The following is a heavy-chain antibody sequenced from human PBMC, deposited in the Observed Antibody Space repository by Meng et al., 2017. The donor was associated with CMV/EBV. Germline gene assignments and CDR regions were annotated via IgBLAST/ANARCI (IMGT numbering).Heavy chain of an antibody. J-gene: IGHJ4*02. Sequence: SETLSLTCTVSGGSISSSSYYWGWIRQPPGTGLEWIGSIYYSGSTYYSPSLKSRVTISVDTSKNQFSLKLSSVTATDTAVYYCARNPLKAHLGWELTNFDYWGQGTLVTVSS. CDR1: GGSISSSSYY. V-gene: IGHV4-39*07. D-gene: IGHD1-26*01. CDR3: ARNPLKAHLGWELTNFDY. CDR2: IYYSGST.